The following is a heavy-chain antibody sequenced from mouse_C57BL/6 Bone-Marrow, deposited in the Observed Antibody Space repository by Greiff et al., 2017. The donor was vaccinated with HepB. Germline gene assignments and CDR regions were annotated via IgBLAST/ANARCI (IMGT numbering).Heavy chain of an antibody. Sequence: QVQLQQPGAELVKPGASVKLSCKASGYTFTSYWMQWVKQRPGQGLEWIGEIDPSDSYTNYNQKFKGKATLTVDTSSSTASMQLSSLTSEDSAVYYCARKRDYAMDYWGQGTSVTVSS. CDR3: ARKRDYAMDY. V-gene: IGHV1-50*01. CDR2: IDPSDSYT. CDR1: GYTFTSYW. J-gene: IGHJ4*01.